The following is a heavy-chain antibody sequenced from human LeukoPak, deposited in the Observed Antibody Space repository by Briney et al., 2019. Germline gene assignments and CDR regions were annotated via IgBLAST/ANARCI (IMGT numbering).Heavy chain of an antibody. Sequence: PSETLSLTCTVSGGSISSYYWSWIRQPPGKGLEWIGYISYSGNTNYNPSLKSRVTISVDTSKSQFSLNLSSVTAADTAVYYCARKTGLRYFDYWGQGTLVTVSP. D-gene: IGHD4-17*01. CDR2: ISYSGNT. CDR3: ARKTGLRYFDY. V-gene: IGHV4-59*01. J-gene: IGHJ4*02. CDR1: GGSISSYY.